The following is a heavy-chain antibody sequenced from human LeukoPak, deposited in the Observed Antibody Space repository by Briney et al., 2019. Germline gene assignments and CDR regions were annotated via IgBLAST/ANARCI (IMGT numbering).Heavy chain of an antibody. J-gene: IGHJ4*02. D-gene: IGHD2-21*01. V-gene: IGHV2-5*02. Sequence: PPPAKPTQPLTLTCTFPGTSLSTRAVDVAWIRQPPGMALESLALINWDDDKRYTPSLKSRLTITKDTSKTQVVLTMTTMDPMDTATYYCAHSPYCGAECYITLDYWGQGTLVTVSS. CDR2: INWDDDK. CDR1: GTSLSTRAVD. CDR3: AHSPYCGAECYITLDY.